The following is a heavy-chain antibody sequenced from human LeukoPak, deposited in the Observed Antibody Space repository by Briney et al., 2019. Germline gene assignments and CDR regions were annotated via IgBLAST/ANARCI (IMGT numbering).Heavy chain of an antibody. D-gene: IGHD3-3*01. J-gene: IGHJ3*02. V-gene: IGHV3-74*01. CDR3: ADPFGDVFHI. Sequence: GGSLRLSCAASGFTFSTYWMHWVRQAPGKGLVWVSRINSDGSSTDYADSVKGRFTISRDNAKNALYLQMNSLRAEDTAVYYCADPFGDVFHIWGQGTMVTVSS. CDR1: GFTFSTYW. CDR2: INSDGSST.